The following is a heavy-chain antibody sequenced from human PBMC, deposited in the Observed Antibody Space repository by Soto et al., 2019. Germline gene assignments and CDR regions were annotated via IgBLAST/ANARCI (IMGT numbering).Heavy chain of an antibody. V-gene: IGHV4-59*01. Sequence: SESLSLTCTVSGDSISKYYWTWIRQPPGKGLEWIGCFYNSGNTNYNPSLKSRVTISVDTSNNQFSLRVNSVTAADTAVYYCARESAGSGKNNWFDPWGQGTLVTVSS. CDR3: ARESAGSGKNNWFDP. CDR2: FYNSGNT. D-gene: IGHD3-10*01. J-gene: IGHJ5*02. CDR1: GDSISKYY.